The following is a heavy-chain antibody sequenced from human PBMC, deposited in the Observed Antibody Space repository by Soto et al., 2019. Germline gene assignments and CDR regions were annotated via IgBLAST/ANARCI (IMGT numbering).Heavy chain of an antibody. CDR1: GYTFTGYY. D-gene: IGHD6-13*01. CDR3: ARDRDSSSWWLMWNRRGWFDS. CDR2: INPNSGGT. V-gene: IGHV1-2*02. J-gene: IGHJ5*01. Sequence: GASVKVSCKASGYTFTGYYMHWVRQAPGQGLEWMGWINPNSGGTNYAQKFQGRVTMTRDTSISTAYMELSRLRSDDTAVYYCARDRDSSSWWLMWNRRGWFDSWGQGTLVTVSS.